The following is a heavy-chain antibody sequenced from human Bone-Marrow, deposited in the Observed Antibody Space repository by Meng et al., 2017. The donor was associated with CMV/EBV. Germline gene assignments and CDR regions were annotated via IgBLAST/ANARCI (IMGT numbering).Heavy chain of an antibody. V-gene: IGHV3-30*02. Sequence: GESLKISCAASGFRFDDCGMHWVRQTPGKGLEWVAFVRHDGTNKFYADSVKGRFTISRDNSKSTVYLQMNSLRAEDTAVYYGAKGIVVVNPYYFDYWGQGTLVTVSS. D-gene: IGHD3-22*01. CDR2: VRHDGTNK. CDR1: GFRFDDCG. J-gene: IGHJ4*02. CDR3: AKGIVVVNPYYFDY.